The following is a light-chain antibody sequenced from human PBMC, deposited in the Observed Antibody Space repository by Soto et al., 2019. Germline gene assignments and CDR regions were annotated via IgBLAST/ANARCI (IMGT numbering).Light chain of an antibody. Sequence: DIQMTQSPSSLSASVGDRVTITCRASQSITTYLNWYQHKPGKVPNLLIFAAPSLQSGVASRFSGSGSGTDFTLTISSLQPEDFATYYCQQSYSTPFTFGPGTKVDIK. V-gene: IGKV1-39*01. CDR3: QQSYSTPFT. CDR2: AAP. CDR1: QSITTY. J-gene: IGKJ3*01.